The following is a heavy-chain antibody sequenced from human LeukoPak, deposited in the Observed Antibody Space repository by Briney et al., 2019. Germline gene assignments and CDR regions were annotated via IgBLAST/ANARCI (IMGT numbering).Heavy chain of an antibody. Sequence: ASVTVSCKVSGYTLTELSMHWARQAPGKGLEWMGGFDPEDGETIYAQKFQGRVTMTEDTSTDTAYVELRSLRSEDTAVYYCATGQYYDFWSGASADAFAIWGQGTMVTVSS. D-gene: IGHD3-3*01. J-gene: IGHJ3*02. CDR2: FDPEDGET. CDR3: ATGQYYDFWSGASADAFAI. CDR1: GYTLTELS. V-gene: IGHV1-24*01.